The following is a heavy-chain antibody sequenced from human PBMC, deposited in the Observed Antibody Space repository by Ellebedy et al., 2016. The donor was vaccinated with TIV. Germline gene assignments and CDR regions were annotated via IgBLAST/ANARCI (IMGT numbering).Heavy chain of an antibody. V-gene: IGHV1-2*02. D-gene: IGHD3-10*01. CDR2: INPDNGAT. J-gene: IGHJ5*02. CDR1: GYTFTSYY. CDR3: ARPVRISYNWFDP. Sequence: ASVKVSCKASGYTFTSYYMHWVRQAPGQGLGWMGWINPDNGATSYAQQFQGRVTMTGDTSISTAYMELSRLRSDDTAVYYCARPVRISYNWFDPWGQGTLVTVSS.